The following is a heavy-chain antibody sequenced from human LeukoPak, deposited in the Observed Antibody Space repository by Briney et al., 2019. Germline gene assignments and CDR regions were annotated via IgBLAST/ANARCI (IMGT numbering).Heavy chain of an antibody. J-gene: IGHJ3*02. CDR1: GYTFTSYG. Sequence: ASVKVSCKASGYTFTSYGISWVRQAPGQELEWMGCISAYNGNTKYPQKLRGRVTMTSDTSTSTAYMELRSLRSDDTAVYYCARGYLSAPDYDFWSGYYMGDAFDIWGQGTMVTVSS. V-gene: IGHV1-18*01. CDR3: ARGYLSAPDYDFWSGYYMGDAFDI. CDR2: ISAYNGNT. D-gene: IGHD3-3*01.